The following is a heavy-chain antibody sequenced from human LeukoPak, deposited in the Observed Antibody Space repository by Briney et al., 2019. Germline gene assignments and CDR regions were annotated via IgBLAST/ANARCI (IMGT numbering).Heavy chain of an antibody. CDR2: INAGNGNT. V-gene: IGHV1-3*01. D-gene: IGHD5-12*01. J-gene: IGHJ5*02. CDR3: ARQPYSGYDT. CDR1: GYTFTSYD. Sequence: ASVKVSCKASGYTFTSYDINWVRQAPGQRLERMGWINAGNGNTKYSQKFQGRVTITRDTSASTAYMELSSLRSEDTAVYYCARQPYSGYDTWGQGTLVTVSS.